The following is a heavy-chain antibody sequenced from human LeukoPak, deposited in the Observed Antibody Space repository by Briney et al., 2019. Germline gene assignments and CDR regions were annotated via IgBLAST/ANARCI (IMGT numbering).Heavy chain of an antibody. J-gene: IGHJ6*02. D-gene: IGHD2-2*01. CDR3: AGWYCSSTSCPDTYYYGMDV. Sequence: SETLSLTCTVSGGSISSGDYYWSWIRQPPGKGLEWIGYIYYSGSTYYNPSLKSRVTISVDTSKIQFSLKLGSVTAADTAVYYCAGWYCSSTSCPDTYYYGMDVWGQGTTVTVSS. CDR2: IYYSGST. CDR1: GGSISSGDYY. V-gene: IGHV4-30-4*01.